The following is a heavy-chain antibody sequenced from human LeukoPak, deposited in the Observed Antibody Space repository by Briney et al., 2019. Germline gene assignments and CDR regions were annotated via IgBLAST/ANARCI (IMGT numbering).Heavy chain of an antibody. CDR3: ARQASSSSWYSFDY. CDR1: GCTFTSHW. D-gene: IGHD6-13*01. V-gene: IGHV5-51*01. Sequence: GESLKISCKGSGCTFTSHWIAWVRQKPGKGLEWMGIVYPGDSDTRYSPSFQGQVTMSADKSISTAYLQWSSLKASDTAMYFCARQASSSSWYSFDYWGQGTLVTVSS. J-gene: IGHJ4*02. CDR2: VYPGDSDT.